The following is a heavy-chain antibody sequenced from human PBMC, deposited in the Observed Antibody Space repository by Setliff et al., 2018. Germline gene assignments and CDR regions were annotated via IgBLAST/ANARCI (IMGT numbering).Heavy chain of an antibody. CDR1: GGTFSSYA. CDR3: ALGATADYGMDV. J-gene: IGHJ6*02. Sequence: ASVKVSCKASGGTFSSYAISWVRQAPGQGLEWMGGIIPIFGTANYAQKFQGRVTITTDEFTSTVYMELSSLRSEDTAVYYCALGATADYGMDVWGQGTTVTVSS. CDR2: IIPIFGTA. D-gene: IGHD1-26*01. V-gene: IGHV1-69*05.